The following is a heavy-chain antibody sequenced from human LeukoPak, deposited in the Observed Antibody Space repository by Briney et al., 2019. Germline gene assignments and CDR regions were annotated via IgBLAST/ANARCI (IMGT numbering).Heavy chain of an antibody. J-gene: IGHJ4*02. D-gene: IGHD3-22*01. CDR2: ISAYNGNT. CDR3: ARGSPPRRNYDSRGYYSYYFDY. Sequence: ASVKVSCKASGYTFTSYGISWVRQAPGQGLEWMGWISAYNGNTNYAQKLQGRVTMTTDTSTSTVYMELRSLRSDDTAVYYCARGSPPRRNYDSRGYYSYYFDYWGQGTLVTVSS. V-gene: IGHV1-18*01. CDR1: GYTFTSYG.